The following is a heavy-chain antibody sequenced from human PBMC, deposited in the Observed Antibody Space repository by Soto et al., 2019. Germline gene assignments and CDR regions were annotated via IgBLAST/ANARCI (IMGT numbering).Heavy chain of an antibody. D-gene: IGHD3-10*01. CDR2: ISGNGAGT. V-gene: IGHV3-23*01. CDR3: ARIGDGLGTCY. CDR1: GFTFSSYA. J-gene: IGHJ4*02. Sequence: EVQLLESGGGLVQPGGSLRLSCAASGFTFSSYAFTWVRQTPGKGLEWVSSISGNGAGTYHADSVKGRFTISRDNFENTLFLQMNSLRAEDTAVYYCARIGDGLGTCYWGQGTLVTVSS.